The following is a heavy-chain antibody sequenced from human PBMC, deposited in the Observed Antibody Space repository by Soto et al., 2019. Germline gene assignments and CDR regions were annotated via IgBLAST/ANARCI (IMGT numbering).Heavy chain of an antibody. CDR3: ASGYDLLTGYYNVY. D-gene: IGHD3-9*01. J-gene: IGHJ4*02. V-gene: IGHV3-48*03. CDR1: GFTFGNHD. Sequence: GGSLRLSCHSSGFTFGNHDMNWVRQAPGKGLEWVSYISSRGSTMFYADSVKGRFTISRDNAKNSLYLQMNSLRAEDTAVYYCASGYDLLTGYYNVYWGQGTLVTVSS. CDR2: ISSRGSTM.